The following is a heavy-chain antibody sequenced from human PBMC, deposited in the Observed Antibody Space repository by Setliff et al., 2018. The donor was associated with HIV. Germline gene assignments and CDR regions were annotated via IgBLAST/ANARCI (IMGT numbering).Heavy chain of an antibody. Sequence: SVKVSCKASGGTFSNYAISWVRQAPGQGLEWMGGIIPIFGTAHYAQKFQGRVTITADESTSTAYMELSSLRSEDTAVYYCARWGSGWLTPFDPWGQGTLVTVSS. V-gene: IGHV1-69*13. CDR1: GGTFSNYA. D-gene: IGHD6-19*01. J-gene: IGHJ5*02. CDR3: ARWGSGWLTPFDP. CDR2: IIPIFGTA.